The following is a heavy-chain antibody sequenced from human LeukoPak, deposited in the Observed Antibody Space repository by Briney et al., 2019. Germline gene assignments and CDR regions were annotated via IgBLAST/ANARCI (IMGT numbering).Heavy chain of an antibody. Sequence: GGSLRLSCAASGFTFSSYSMNWVRQAPGKGLEWVSSISSSSSYIYYADSVKGRFTISRDNAKNSLYLQMNSLRAEDTAVYYCASPSNAGGLDYYYYGMDVWGQGTTVTVSS. D-gene: IGHD2-15*01. CDR3: ASPSNAGGLDYYYYGMDV. CDR2: ISSSSSYI. V-gene: IGHV3-21*01. J-gene: IGHJ6*02. CDR1: GFTFSSYS.